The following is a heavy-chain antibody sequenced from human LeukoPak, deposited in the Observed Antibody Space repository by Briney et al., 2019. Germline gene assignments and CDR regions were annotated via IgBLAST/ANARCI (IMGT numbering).Heavy chain of an antibody. V-gene: IGHV4-31*03. D-gene: IGHD3-10*01. J-gene: IGHJ5*02. CDR1: GGSISSGGYY. CDR2: IYYSGST. CDR3: ARVREVDYYGSGSYGVNWFDP. Sequence: PSETLSLTCTVSGGSISSGGYYWSWIRQHPGKGLEWIGYIYYSGSTYYNPSLKSRVTISVDTSKNQFSLKLSSVTAADTAVYYCARVREVDYYGSGSYGVNWFDPWGQGTLVTVSS.